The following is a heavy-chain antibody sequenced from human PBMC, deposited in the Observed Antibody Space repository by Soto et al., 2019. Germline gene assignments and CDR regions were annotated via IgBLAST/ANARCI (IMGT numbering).Heavy chain of an antibody. J-gene: IGHJ6*02. V-gene: IGHV1-69*06. D-gene: IGHD6-6*01. CDR2: IIPIFGTA. CDR1: GGTFSSYA. CDR3: ARVFGIAARHESYYYGMDV. Sequence: QVQLVQSGAEVKKPGSSVKVSCKASGGTFSSYAISWVRQAPGQGLEWMGGIIPIFGTANYAQKFQGRVTITADKSTSTAYMELSSLRSEDTAVYYCARVFGIAARHESYYYGMDVWGQGTTVTVSS.